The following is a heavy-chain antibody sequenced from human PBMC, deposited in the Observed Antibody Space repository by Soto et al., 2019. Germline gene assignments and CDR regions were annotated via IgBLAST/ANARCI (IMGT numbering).Heavy chain of an antibody. CDR2: IWYDGSNK. D-gene: IGHD2-8*01. J-gene: IGHJ6*02. Sequence: PGGSLRLSCAASGFTFSSYGMHWVRQAPGKGLEWVAVIWYDGSNKYYADSVKGQFTISRDNSKNTLYLQMNSLRAEDTAVYYCARDLVFFDAVYAIRPHPEVTGIPYYYYGMDVWGQGTTVTVSS. CDR1: GFTFSSYG. CDR3: ARDLVFFDAVYAIRPHPEVTGIPYYYYGMDV. V-gene: IGHV3-33*01.